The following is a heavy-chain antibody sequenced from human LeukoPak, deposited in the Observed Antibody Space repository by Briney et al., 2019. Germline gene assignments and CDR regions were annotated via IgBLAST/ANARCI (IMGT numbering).Heavy chain of an antibody. CDR1: GYTFTGYY. Sequence: ASVKVSCKASGYTFTGYYMHWVRQAPGQGREWMGRINPNSGGTNYAQKFQGRVTMTRDTSISTAYMELSRLRSDDTAVYYCARDDSGYDYYFDYWGQGTLVTVSS. V-gene: IGHV1-2*06. CDR2: INPNSGGT. J-gene: IGHJ4*02. D-gene: IGHD5-12*01. CDR3: ARDDSGYDYYFDY.